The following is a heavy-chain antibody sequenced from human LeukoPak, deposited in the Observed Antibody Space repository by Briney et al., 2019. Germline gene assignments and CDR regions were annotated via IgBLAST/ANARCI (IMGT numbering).Heavy chain of an antibody. J-gene: IGHJ4*02. CDR1: VYTLTELS. CDR3: ATDPLIAVAGGDY. V-gene: IGHV1-24*01. Sequence: SVKVSCKVSVYTLTELSMHSVRQAPGKGLEWRGGFDPEDVETIYAQKFQGRVTITEDTSTDTAYMELSCLRSEDTAVSYCATDPLIAVAGGDYWGQGTLVTVSS. CDR2: FDPEDVET. D-gene: IGHD6-19*01.